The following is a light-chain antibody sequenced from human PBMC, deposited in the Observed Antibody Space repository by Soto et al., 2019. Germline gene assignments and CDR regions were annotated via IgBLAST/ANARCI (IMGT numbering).Light chain of an antibody. CDR1: QSVSSSF. CDR3: QQYDSSPWT. J-gene: IGKJ1*01. V-gene: IGKV3-20*01. CDR2: GAS. Sequence: EIVLTQSPGTLSWSTGGRATLSCRASQSVSSSFLAWYQQKPGQAPRLLIYGASSRATGIPDRFSGSGSGTDFTLTISRLEPEDFAVYYCQQYDSSPWTFGQGTKVEIK.